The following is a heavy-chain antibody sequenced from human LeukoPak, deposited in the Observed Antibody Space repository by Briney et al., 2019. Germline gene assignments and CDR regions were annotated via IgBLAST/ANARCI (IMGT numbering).Heavy chain of an antibody. CDR2: IYHSGNT. D-gene: IGHD3-9*01. Sequence: SETLSLTCAVSGDSINSSNWWNWVRQPPGQGLEWIAEIYHSGNTNYNPSLKSRVTISLDKSKNQFSLKLTSVTAADTAVYYCARVKYYDILTGYEGAFDIWGQGTMVTVSS. CDR1: GDSINSSNW. J-gene: IGHJ3*02. CDR3: ARVKYYDILTGYEGAFDI. V-gene: IGHV4-4*02.